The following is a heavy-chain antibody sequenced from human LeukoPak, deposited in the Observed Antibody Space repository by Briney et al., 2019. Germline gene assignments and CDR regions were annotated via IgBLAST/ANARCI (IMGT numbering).Heavy chain of an antibody. CDR2: IIPILGIA. V-gene: IGHV1-69*04. CDR3: ASLVVDAFDI. CDR1: GYTFTSHG. Sequence: ASVKVSCTASGYTFTSHGISWVRQAPGQGLEWMGRIIPILGIANYAQKFQGRVTITADKSTSTAYMELSSLRSEDTAVYYCASLVVDAFDIWGQGTMVTVSS. J-gene: IGHJ3*02. D-gene: IGHD2-2*01.